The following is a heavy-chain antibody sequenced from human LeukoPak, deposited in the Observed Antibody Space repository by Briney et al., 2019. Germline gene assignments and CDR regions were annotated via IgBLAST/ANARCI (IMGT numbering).Heavy chain of an antibody. V-gene: IGHV4-34*01. J-gene: IGHJ4*02. CDR3: ASTYYDFWSGHWTYDY. CDR1: GFTFTNAW. Sequence: GSLRLSCAASGFTFTNAWMSWVRQPPGKGLEWIGEINHSGSTNYNPSLKSRVTISIDTSKNQFSLKLSSVTAADTAVYYCASTYYDFWSGHWTYDYWGQGTLVTVSS. CDR2: INHSGST. D-gene: IGHD3-3*01.